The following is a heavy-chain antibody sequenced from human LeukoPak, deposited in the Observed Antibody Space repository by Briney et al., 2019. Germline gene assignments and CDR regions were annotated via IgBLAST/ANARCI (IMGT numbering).Heavy chain of an antibody. Sequence: ASVKVSCTASGYTFTSYGISWVRKAPGQGLEWMGWINAYNGNTNYAQKLQGRVTMTTDTSTSTVYMKLMSVRSDDTAVYYCARDSGCSGGSCNNWFDPWGQGTLVTVSS. D-gene: IGHD2-15*01. CDR2: INAYNGNT. CDR3: ARDSGCSGGSCNNWFDP. CDR1: GYTFTSYG. J-gene: IGHJ5*02. V-gene: IGHV1-18*01.